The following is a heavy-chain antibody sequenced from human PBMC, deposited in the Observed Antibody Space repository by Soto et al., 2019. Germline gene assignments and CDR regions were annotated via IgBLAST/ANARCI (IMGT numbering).Heavy chain of an antibody. CDR2: TKSKTDGGTT. J-gene: IGHJ4*02. Sequence: GGSLRLSCVASGFTFSNAWMSWVRQAPGKGLEWVGRTKSKTDGGTTDYAAPVKGRFIISRDDSKNTLYLQMNSLRTEDTAVYYCTKDDPINNDWGRGTLVTVSS. CDR1: GFTFSNAW. CDR3: TKDDPINND. D-gene: IGHD2-8*01. V-gene: IGHV3-15*01.